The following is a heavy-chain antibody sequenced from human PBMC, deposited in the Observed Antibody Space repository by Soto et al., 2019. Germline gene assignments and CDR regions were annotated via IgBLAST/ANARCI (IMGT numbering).Heavy chain of an antibody. Sequence: QVQLVQSGAEVKKPGASVKVSCEASGYTFTSYGISWVRQAPGQGLEWMGWISTYNGNTNHVQKLQGRVTMTTDTSTTTAYIELRSLRSDDTAVYYCARDLYCSGVSCYSRPNFDYWGQGTLVTVSS. J-gene: IGHJ4*02. D-gene: IGHD2-15*01. CDR3: ARDLYCSGVSCYSRPNFDY. CDR2: ISTYNGNT. CDR1: GYTFTSYG. V-gene: IGHV1-18*01.